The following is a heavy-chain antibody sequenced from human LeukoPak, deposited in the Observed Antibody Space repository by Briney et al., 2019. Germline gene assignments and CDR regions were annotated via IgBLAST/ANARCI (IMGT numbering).Heavy chain of an antibody. CDR1: GFTFGDYA. Sequence: PGGSLSLSCTASGFTFGDYAMSWVRQAPGKGLEWVGFIRSKAYGGTTEYAASVKGRFTISRDDSKSIAYLQMNSLKTEDTAVYYCTRDEPPYGGSSLDYWGQGTLVTVSS. V-gene: IGHV3-49*04. J-gene: IGHJ4*02. CDR2: IRSKAYGGTT. CDR3: TRDEPPYGGSSLDY. D-gene: IGHD1-26*01.